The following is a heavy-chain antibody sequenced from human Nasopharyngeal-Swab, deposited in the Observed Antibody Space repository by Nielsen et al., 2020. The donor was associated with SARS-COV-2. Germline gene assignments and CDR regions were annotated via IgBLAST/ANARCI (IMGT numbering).Heavy chain of an antibody. CDR2: ISYDGSKK. J-gene: IGHJ6*02. Sequence: GGSLRLSCAASGFTFSSYAMHWVRQAPGKGLEWVAVISYDGSKKYYADSVKGRFTISRDISKNTLYLQMNSLRAEDTAVYYCARDQGSSWYTYYYYYGMDVWGQGTTVTVSS. D-gene: IGHD6-13*01. CDR1: GFTFSSYA. V-gene: IGHV3-30-3*01. CDR3: ARDQGSSWYTYYYYYGMDV.